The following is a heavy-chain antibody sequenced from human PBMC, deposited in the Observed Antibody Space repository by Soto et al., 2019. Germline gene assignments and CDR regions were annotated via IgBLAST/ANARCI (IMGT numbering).Heavy chain of an antibody. CDR3: ARVASGSYDWFDP. CDR2: INPDGSRT. J-gene: IGHJ5*02. CDR1: KFSFSGYW. Sequence: EMQLVESGGDLVQPGGSLRLSCAASKFSFSGYWLHWVRQPPGKGLMWVSRINPDGSRTTYADSVKGRFTISRDNAKNKLLLQMNSLRAEDTAVYYCARVASGSYDWFDPWSQGTLVTVSS. D-gene: IGHD1-26*01. V-gene: IGHV3-74*01.